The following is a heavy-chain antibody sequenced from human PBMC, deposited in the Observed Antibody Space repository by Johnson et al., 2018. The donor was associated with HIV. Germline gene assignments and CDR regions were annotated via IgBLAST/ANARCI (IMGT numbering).Heavy chain of an antibody. J-gene: IGHJ3*02. D-gene: IGHD2-2*01. Sequence: QLVESGGGVVQPGRSLRLSCAASGFTFSRNAMHWVRQAPGKWLEWVGRIKSKTDGGTIEYAAPVKGRFTISRDDSKTTLFLQMNSLETEDTAVYYCATGDMPAFDIWGQGTMVTVSS. CDR2: IKSKTDGGTI. CDR1: GFTFSRNA. CDR3: ATGDMPAFDI. V-gene: IGHV3-15*01.